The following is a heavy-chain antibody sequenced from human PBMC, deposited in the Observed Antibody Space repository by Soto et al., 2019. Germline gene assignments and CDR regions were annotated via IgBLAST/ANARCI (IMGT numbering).Heavy chain of an antibody. CDR2: ISSDGSIK. CDR1: GFTFSSYA. Sequence: GGSLRLSCAASGFTFSSYAMHWVRQAPGKGLEWVALISSDGSIKDSADSVKGRFTISRDNSQNTLYLQVNSLRAVDTAVYYCARDKGLAMIVRSGFDLWGQGTMVTVSS. J-gene: IGHJ3*01. CDR3: ARDKGLAMIVRSGFDL. D-gene: IGHD3-22*01. V-gene: IGHV3-30-3*01.